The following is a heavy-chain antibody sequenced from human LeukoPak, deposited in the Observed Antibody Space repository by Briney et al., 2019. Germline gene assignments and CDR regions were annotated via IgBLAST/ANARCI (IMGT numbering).Heavy chain of an antibody. CDR3: AGGYSYGYYYYYYYYMDV. V-gene: IGHV4-61*02. J-gene: IGHJ6*03. CDR1: GGSISSGSYY. D-gene: IGHD5-18*01. CDR2: IYTSGST. Sequence: PSQTLSLTCTVSGGSISSGSYYWSWIRQPAGKGLERIGRIYTSGSTNYNPSLKSRVTISVDTSKNQFSLKLSSVTAADTAVYYCAGGYSYGYYYYYYYYMDVWGKGTTVTVSS.